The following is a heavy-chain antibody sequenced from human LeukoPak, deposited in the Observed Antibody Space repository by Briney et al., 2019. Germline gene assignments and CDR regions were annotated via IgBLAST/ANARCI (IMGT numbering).Heavy chain of an antibody. CDR3: ARDRSPGAMRGHDASDL. V-gene: IGHV3-30-3*01. CDR2: MSHDVNIK. D-gene: IGHD2-2*01. Sequence: GGSLRLSCAASGFTSSSYTLHWVRQAPGMGLEWVAIMSHDVNIKFYADSVRGRFTISRDNSKNTLYLQMDSLRAEDTAVYYCARDRSPGAMRGHDASDLWGQGTMVTVSS. CDR1: GFTSSSYT. J-gene: IGHJ3*01.